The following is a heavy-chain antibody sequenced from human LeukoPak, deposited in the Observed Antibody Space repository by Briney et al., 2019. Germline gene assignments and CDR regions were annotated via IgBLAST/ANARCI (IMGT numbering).Heavy chain of an antibody. V-gene: IGHV3-7*01. Sequence: GGSLRLSCAASGFTFSDYWMSWVRHAPGKGLEWLANIKPDGSEKFYVDSVTGRFTISRDNAENSLYLQMNNLRAEDTAVYHCARDLRPSNSSWYRDYWGLGTLVTVSS. CDR1: GFTFSDYW. J-gene: IGHJ4*02. CDR2: IKPDGSEK. D-gene: IGHD6-13*01. CDR3: ARDLRPSNSSWYRDY.